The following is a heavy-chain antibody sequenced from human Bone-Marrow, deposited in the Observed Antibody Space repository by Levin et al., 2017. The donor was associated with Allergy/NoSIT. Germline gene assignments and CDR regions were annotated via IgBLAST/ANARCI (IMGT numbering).Heavy chain of an antibody. J-gene: IGHJ3*02. Sequence: GESLKISCAASGFTFSSYAMSWVRQAPGKGLEWVSAISGSGGSTYYADSVKGRFTISRDNSKNTLYLQMNSLRAEDTAVYYCAKGLVEYQLLWSAFDIWGQGTMVTVSS. D-gene: IGHD2-2*01. CDR2: ISGSGGST. V-gene: IGHV3-23*01. CDR3: AKGLVEYQLLWSAFDI. CDR1: GFTFSSYA.